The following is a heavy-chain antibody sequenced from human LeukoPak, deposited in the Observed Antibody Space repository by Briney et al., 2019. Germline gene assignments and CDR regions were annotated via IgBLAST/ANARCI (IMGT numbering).Heavy chain of an antibody. V-gene: IGHV1-3*01. CDR1: GYIFSNYI. CDR2: ISAANGNT. CDR3: ARSLHGVDY. D-gene: IGHD5/OR15-5a*01. Sequence: GASVKVSCKASGYIFSNYIMHWVRQAPGQSLEWMGWISAANGNTKYSQKFQGRVTISSDPSASTVYVGVSSLSSGDTAVYYCARSLHGVDYWGQGTLVTVSS. J-gene: IGHJ4*02.